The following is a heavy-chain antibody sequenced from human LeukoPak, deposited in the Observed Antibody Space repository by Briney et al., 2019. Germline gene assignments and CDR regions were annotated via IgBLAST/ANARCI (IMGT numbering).Heavy chain of an antibody. CDR3: ATTTIRLGY. V-gene: IGHV4-39*07. CDR1: GGSISSSSHY. CDR2: MYYRGST. D-gene: IGHD1-26*01. J-gene: IGHJ4*02. Sequence: PSETLSLTCTVSGGSISSSSHYWGWIRQRPGKGLEWIGSMYYRGSTYHNPSLKSRVTISVDTSKNQFSLKLSSVTAADTAVYYCATTTIRLGYWGQGTLVIVSS.